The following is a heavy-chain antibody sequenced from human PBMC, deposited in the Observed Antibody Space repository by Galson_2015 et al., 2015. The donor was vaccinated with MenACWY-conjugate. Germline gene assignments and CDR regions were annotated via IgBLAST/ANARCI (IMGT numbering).Heavy chain of an antibody. V-gene: IGHV1-18*01. Sequence: VKVSCKTSGYTFTSYGITWVRQAPGQGLEWMGWISAYNGNTNYAQKLQGRVTMTTDTSTSTAYMELRSLRSDDTAVYYCARWLPGTFDAFDMWGQGTMVTVSS. CDR2: ISAYNGNT. CDR3: ARWLPGTFDAFDM. CDR1: GYTFTSYG. D-gene: IGHD5-12*01. J-gene: IGHJ3*02.